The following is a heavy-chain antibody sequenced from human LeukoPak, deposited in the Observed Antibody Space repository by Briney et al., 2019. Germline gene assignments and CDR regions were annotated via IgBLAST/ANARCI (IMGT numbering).Heavy chain of an antibody. CDR3: ARSSAYCGGDCLGY. CDR1: GGTFSSYA. CDR2: IVPIFGTA. D-gene: IGHD2-21*02. Sequence: GSSVKVSCKASGGTFSSYAISWVRQAPGQGLEWMGGIVPIFGTANYAQKFQGRVTITADESTSTAYMELSSLRSEDTAVYYCARSSAYCGGDCLGYWGQGTLVTVSS. V-gene: IGHV1-69*01. J-gene: IGHJ4*02.